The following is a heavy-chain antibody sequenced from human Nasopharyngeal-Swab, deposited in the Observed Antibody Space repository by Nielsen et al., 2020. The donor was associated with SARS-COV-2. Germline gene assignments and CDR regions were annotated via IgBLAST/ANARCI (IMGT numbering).Heavy chain of an antibody. V-gene: IGHV3-11*04. D-gene: IGHD5-24*01. Sequence: WIRQPPGKGLEWVSYISSSGSTIYYADSVKGRFTISRDNSKNTLYLQMNSLRAEDTAVYYCARDSMGGDGYNYYFDYWGQGTLVTVSS. J-gene: IGHJ4*02. CDR3: ARDSMGGDGYNYYFDY. CDR2: ISSSGSTI.